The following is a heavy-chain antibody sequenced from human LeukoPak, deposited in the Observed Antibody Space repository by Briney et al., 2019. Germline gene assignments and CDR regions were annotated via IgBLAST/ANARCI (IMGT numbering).Heavy chain of an antibody. D-gene: IGHD3-22*01. V-gene: IGHV4-39*07. J-gene: IGHJ3*02. CDR3: ARGPYSYDSSGAFDI. CDR2: IYHSGST. Sequence: SETLSLTCTVSGGSISSGSYYWSWIRQPPGKGLEWIGSIYHSGSTYYNPSLKSRVTISVDTSKNQFSLKLSSVTAADTAVYFCARGPYSYDSSGAFDIWGQGTMVTVSS. CDR1: GGSISSGSYY.